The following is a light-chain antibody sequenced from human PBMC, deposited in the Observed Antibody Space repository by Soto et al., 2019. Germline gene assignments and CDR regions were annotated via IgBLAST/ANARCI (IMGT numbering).Light chain of an antibody. J-gene: IGKJ5*01. CDR2: AAS. Sequence: IQLTQSPSFRFASVGDRVTITCRASQGISSYLAWYQQKPGKAPKLLIYAASTLQSGVPSRFSGSGSGTEFTLTISSLQPEDFATYYCQQLNSYPTFGQGTRLEI. V-gene: IGKV1-9*01. CDR1: QGISSY. CDR3: QQLNSYPT.